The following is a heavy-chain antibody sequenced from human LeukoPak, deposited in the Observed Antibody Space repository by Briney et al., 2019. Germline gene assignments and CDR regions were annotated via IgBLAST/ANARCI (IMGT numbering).Heavy chain of an antibody. D-gene: IGHD1-26*01. CDR1: GFTFSSYS. J-gene: IGHJ4*02. V-gene: IGHV3-21*04. CDR3: ARVGVGATDDDY. Sequence: PGGSLRLSCAASGFTFSSYSMNWVRQAPGKGLEWVSSISSSSSYIYYADSVKGRFTISRDNAKNSLYLQMNSLRAEDTAVYYCARVGVGATDDDYWGQGTPVTVSS. CDR2: ISSSSSYI.